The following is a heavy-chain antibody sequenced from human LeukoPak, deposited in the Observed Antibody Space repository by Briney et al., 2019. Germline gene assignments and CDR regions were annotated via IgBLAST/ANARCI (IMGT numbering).Heavy chain of an antibody. V-gene: IGHV3-23*01. Sequence: GGSLRLSYAASGFPFRSYAMSWVRQAPGKGLEWVSAISGSGGSTYYADSVKGRFTISRNNSKNTLYLQMNSLRAEDTAVYYCAKSAACSSTSCAMGDAFDIWGQGTMVTVSS. CDR3: AKSAACSSTSCAMGDAFDI. CDR2: ISGSGGST. CDR1: GFPFRSYA. D-gene: IGHD2-2*01. J-gene: IGHJ3*02.